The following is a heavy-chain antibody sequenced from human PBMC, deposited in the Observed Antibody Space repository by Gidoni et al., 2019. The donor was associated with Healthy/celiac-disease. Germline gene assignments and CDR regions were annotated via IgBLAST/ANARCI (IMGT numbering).Heavy chain of an antibody. V-gene: IGHV1-46*03. CDR1: GYTFTSYY. J-gene: IGHJ6*03. Sequence: QVQLVQSGAEVKKPGASVKVSCTASGYTFTSYYMHWVRQAPGQGLEWMGIINPSGGSTSYAQKFQGRVTMTRDTSTSTVYMELSSLRSEDTAVYYCARDPIAAPGIPNYYMDVWGKGTTVTVSS. CDR3: ARDPIAAPGIPNYYMDV. D-gene: IGHD6-6*01. CDR2: INPSGGST.